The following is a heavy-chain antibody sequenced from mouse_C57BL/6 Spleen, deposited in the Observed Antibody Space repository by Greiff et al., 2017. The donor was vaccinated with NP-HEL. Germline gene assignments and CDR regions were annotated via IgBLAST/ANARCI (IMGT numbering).Heavy chain of an antibody. J-gene: IGHJ4*01. V-gene: IGHV1-82*01. D-gene: IGHD1-1*01. CDR3: APSYYYGSSYYAMDY. Sequence: VKLQESGPELVKPGASVKISCKASGYAFSSSWMNWVKQRPGKGLEWIGRLYPGDGDTNYNGKFKGKATLTADKSSSTAYMQLSSLTSEDSAVYFCAPSYYYGSSYYAMDYWGQGTSVTVSS. CDR1: GYAFSSSW. CDR2: LYPGDGDT.